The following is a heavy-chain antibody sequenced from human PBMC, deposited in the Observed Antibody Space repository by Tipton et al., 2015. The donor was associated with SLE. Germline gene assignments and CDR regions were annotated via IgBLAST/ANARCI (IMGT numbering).Heavy chain of an antibody. V-gene: IGHV4-38-2*02. J-gene: IGHJ3*02. CDR1: GYSIGSGYY. Sequence: TLSLTCTVSGYSIGSGYYWGWIRQPPGKGLEWIGSIYHSGSTYYNPSLKSRVTISVDTSKNQFSLKLSSVTAADTAVYYCARDPSQYSSSADAFDIWGQGTMVTVSS. D-gene: IGHD6-6*01. CDR2: IYHSGST. CDR3: ARDPSQYSSSADAFDI.